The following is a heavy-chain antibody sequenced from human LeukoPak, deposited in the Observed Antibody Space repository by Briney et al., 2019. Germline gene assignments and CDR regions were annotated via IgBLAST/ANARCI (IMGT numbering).Heavy chain of an antibody. Sequence: GGSLRLSCAASGFTFSSYWMSWVRQAPGKGLEWVANIKQDGSEKYYVDSVKGRFTISRDNAKNSLYLQMNSLRAEDTAVYYCASERELGYCSSTSCYNIDYWGQGTLVTVSS. CDR3: ASERELGYCSSTSCYNIDY. CDR2: IKQDGSEK. D-gene: IGHD2-2*01. V-gene: IGHV3-7*01. J-gene: IGHJ4*02. CDR1: GFTFSSYW.